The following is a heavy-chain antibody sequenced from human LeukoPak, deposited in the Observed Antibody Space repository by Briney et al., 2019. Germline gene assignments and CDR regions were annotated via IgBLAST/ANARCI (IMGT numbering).Heavy chain of an antibody. CDR1: GFTFSSYG. J-gene: IGHJ6*02. Sequence: AGGSLRLSCAASGFTFSSYGMHWVRQAPGKGLEWVAVISYDGSNKYYADSVKGRFTISRDNSKNTLYLQMNSLRAEDTAVYYCAKADRHTTVTTYYYYYGMDVWGQGTTVTVSS. D-gene: IGHD4-17*01. CDR3: AKADRHTTVTTYYYYYGMDV. CDR2: ISYDGSNK. V-gene: IGHV3-30*18.